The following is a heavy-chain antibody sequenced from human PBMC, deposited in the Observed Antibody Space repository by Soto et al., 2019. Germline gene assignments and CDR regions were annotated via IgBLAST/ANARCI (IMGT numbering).Heavy chain of an antibody. CDR1: GFTFSSYA. V-gene: IGHV3-23*01. Sequence: EVQLLESGGGLVQPGGSLRLSCAASGFTFSSYAMSWVRQAPGKGLEWVSTISDSGGSTYYADSVRGRFTISRDNSKNTLYLQMTSLRAEDTAVYYCTKEVYSGSYYGPDAFDIWGQGTMVTVSS. J-gene: IGHJ3*02. CDR2: ISDSGGST. CDR3: TKEVYSGSYYGPDAFDI. D-gene: IGHD1-26*01.